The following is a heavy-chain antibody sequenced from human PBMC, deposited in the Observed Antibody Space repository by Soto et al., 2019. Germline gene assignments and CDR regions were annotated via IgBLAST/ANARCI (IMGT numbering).Heavy chain of an antibody. CDR2: INSDGSST. Sequence: PGGSLRLSCAASGFTFSSYWMHWVRQAPGKGLVWVSRINSDGSSTSYADSVKGRFTISRDNAKNTLYLQMNSLRAEDTAVYYCARGGSYYGLYFDYWGQGTLVTVSS. J-gene: IGHJ4*02. CDR3: ARGGSYYGLYFDY. D-gene: IGHD1-26*01. V-gene: IGHV3-74*01. CDR1: GFTFSSYW.